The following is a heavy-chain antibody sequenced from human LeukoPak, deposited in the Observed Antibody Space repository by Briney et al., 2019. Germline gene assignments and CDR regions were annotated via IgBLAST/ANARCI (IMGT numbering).Heavy chain of an antibody. CDR2: ISSSGGTR. V-gene: IGHV3-48*03. J-gene: IGHJ4*02. CDR1: GFPFSVYE. D-gene: IGHD6-19*01. Sequence: TGGSLRLSCAASGFPFSVYEMYWVRQAPGKGLEWVSYISSSGGTRYYADSVKGRFTISRDNAKNSLYLQMNSLRAEDTAVYYCATLTVASSFDYWGQGTLVTVSS. CDR3: ATLTVASSFDY.